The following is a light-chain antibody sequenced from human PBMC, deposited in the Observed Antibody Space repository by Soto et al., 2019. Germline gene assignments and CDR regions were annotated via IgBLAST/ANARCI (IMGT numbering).Light chain of an antibody. J-gene: IGLJ1*01. CDR1: RSEVGGYNY. Sequence: ALTPPSSVSVSPGQSITLSRTGTRSEVGGYNYVSWYQQHPGKAPKLMIYEVSNRPSGVSNRFSGSKSGNTASLTISGLQAEDEADYYCSSYTSSSSYVFGTGTKVTVL. CDR3: SSYTSSSSYV. V-gene: IGLV2-14*01. CDR2: EVS.